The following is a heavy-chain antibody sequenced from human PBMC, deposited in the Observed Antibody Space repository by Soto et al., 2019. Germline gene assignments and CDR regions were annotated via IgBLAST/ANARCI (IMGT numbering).Heavy chain of an antibody. CDR3: AKFIVGTGGTSCWPWFLDS. V-gene: IGHV3-23*01. J-gene: IGHJ4*02. D-gene: IGHD2-2*01. Sequence: EVQLLESGGNLVQPGGSLRLSCAASGFAFSSYAMTWVRQAPGKGLEWVSALSGTGGTTYSADSVRGRFTIARDNSKNTLYLQMNGLSPEDSAIYYCAKFIVGTGGTSCWPWFLDSWGQGTLVTVSS. CDR2: LSGTGGTT. CDR1: GFAFSSYA.